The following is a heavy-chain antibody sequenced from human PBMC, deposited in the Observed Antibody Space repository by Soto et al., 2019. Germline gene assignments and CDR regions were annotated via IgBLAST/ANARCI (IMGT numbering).Heavy chain of an antibody. Sequence: PGGSLRLSCAASGFSFRNYGMHWVRQAPGTGLEWVAAISDDGRNKYYSDSMKGRFTISRDNSKNTLYLQMNSLSAEDTAVYYCVAGWYFFDYWGQGTLVTVSS. J-gene: IGHJ4*02. V-gene: IGHV3-30*03. CDR2: ISDDGRNK. CDR3: VAGWYFFDY. D-gene: IGHD6-19*01. CDR1: GFSFRNYG.